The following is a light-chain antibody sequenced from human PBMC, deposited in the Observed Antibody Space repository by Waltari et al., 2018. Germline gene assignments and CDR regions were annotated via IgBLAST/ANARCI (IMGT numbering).Light chain of an antibody. J-gene: IGLJ3*02. CDR1: RDINVGDFN. V-gene: IGLV5-37*01. CDR3: MFWPSNVWV. CDR2: YKSDSEK. Sequence: QPVLTPPPSSSASPCVSARLTCTLPRDINVGDFNIYWYQQQPGSPPRFLLYYKSDSEKAQGSGVPSRFSGSKDASANAGILLISGLQSEDEADYYCMFWPSNVWVFGGGTKLTVL.